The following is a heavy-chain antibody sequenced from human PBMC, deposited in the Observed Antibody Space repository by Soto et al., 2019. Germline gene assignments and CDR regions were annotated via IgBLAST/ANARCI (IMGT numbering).Heavy chain of an antibody. CDR1: GGSISSSSYY. CDR2: IYYSGST. J-gene: IGHJ6*03. V-gene: IGHV4-39*01. CDR3: ARHRGAPPSSYYMDV. Sequence: SETLSLTCTVSGGSISSSSYYWGWIRQPPGKGLEWIGSIYYSGSTYYNPSLESRVTISVDTSKNQFSLKLSSVTAADTAVYYCARHRGAPPSSYYMDVWGKGTTVTVSS.